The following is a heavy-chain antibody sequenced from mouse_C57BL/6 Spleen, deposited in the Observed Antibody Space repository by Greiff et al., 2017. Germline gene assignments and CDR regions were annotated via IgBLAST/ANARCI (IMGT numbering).Heavy chain of an antibody. Sequence: VQLQQSGPVLVKPGASVKMSCKASGYTFTDYYMNWVKQSHGKSLEWIGVINPYNGGTSYNQKFKGKATLTVDKSSSTAYMELNSLTSEDPAVYYCARGWDEGYFDYWGQGTTLTVSS. CDR1: GYTFTDYY. V-gene: IGHV1-19*01. CDR2: INPYNGGT. D-gene: IGHD4-1*01. J-gene: IGHJ2*01. CDR3: ARGWDEGYFDY.